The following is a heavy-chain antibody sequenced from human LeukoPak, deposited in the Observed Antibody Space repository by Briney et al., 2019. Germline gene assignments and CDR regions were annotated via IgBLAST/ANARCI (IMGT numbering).Heavy chain of an antibody. J-gene: IGHJ6*02. Sequence: PGGSLRLSCAAPGFTFSSYWMSWVRQAPGKGLEWVANIKQDRSEKYYVYSVKGRFTIPRDNAKNSLYLQMNSLRAEDKAVYYCARDPGADWYLGYYYGMDVWGQGTTVTVSS. CDR3: ARDPGADWYLGYYYGMDV. V-gene: IGHV3-7*01. D-gene: IGHD3-9*01. CDR1: GFTFSSYW. CDR2: IKQDRSEK.